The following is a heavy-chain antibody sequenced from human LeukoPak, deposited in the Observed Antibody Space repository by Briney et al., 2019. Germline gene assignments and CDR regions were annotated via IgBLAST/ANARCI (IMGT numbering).Heavy chain of an antibody. CDR1: GYTFTSYG. D-gene: IGHD3-10*01. Sequence: ASVKVSCKASGYTFTSYGFSWVRQAPGQGLEWMGWISAYNGSTYYTQNFQGRVTITRDTSTSTVYMELRRLRSDDTAVYYCARDLRYFGSGTNFDDTFDLWGQGTTVTVSS. CDR2: ISAYNGST. V-gene: IGHV1-18*01. CDR3: ARDLRYFGSGTNFDDTFDL. J-gene: IGHJ3*01.